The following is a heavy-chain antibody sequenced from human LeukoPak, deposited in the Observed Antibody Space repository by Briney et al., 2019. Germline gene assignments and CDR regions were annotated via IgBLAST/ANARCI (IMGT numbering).Heavy chain of an antibody. Sequence: SESLSLTCTVSGGSISSGSYYWSWSRQPAGKGLEWIGEIYPSGNTNYNPSLKSRVTLSVDKSKNQFSLKLSSVTAADTAVYFCASEMPVARYIAYWGQGSLVTVSS. D-gene: IGHD6-19*01. V-gene: IGHV4-61*09. CDR1: GGSISSGSYY. CDR3: ASEMPVARYIAY. CDR2: IYPSGNT. J-gene: IGHJ4*02.